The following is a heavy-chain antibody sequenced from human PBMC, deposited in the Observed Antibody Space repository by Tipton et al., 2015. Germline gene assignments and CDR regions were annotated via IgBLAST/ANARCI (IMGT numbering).Heavy chain of an antibody. CDR2: ISYSGST. CDR1: GYSISSGYY. V-gene: IGHV4-38-2*01. CDR3: ARGRNNAFDI. Sequence: TLSLTCDVSGYSISSGYYWGWIRQPPGKGLEWIGYISYSGSTHYNPSLKSRVAISVDTSKNQFSLQLNSVTPEDTAVYYCARGRNNAFDIWGQGTLVTVSS. J-gene: IGHJ3*02.